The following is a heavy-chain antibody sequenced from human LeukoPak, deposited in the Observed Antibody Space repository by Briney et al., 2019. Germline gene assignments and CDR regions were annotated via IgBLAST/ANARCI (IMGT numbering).Heavy chain of an antibody. D-gene: IGHD5-12*01. V-gene: IGHV4-39*07. Sequence: PSETLSLTCTVSGGSISSSSYYWGWIRQPPGKGLEWIGSIYYSGSTYYNPSLKSRVTISVDTSKNQFSLKLSSVTAADTAVYYCAREKGYVRALYAFDIWGQGTMVTVSS. CDR3: AREKGYVRALYAFDI. J-gene: IGHJ3*02. CDR2: IYYSGST. CDR1: GGSISSSSYY.